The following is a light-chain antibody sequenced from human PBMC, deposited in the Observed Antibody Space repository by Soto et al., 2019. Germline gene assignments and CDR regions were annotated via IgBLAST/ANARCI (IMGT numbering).Light chain of an antibody. J-gene: IGLJ2*01. CDR3: AAWDDSLNGVV. CDR2: SNN. Sequence: QLVLTQPPSASGTPGQRVTISCSGSSSNIGSNTVNWYQQVPGTAPKLLIFSNNQRPSGVPDRFSGSKSYASASLAIGGLQSEDEADYYCAAWDDSLNGVVFGGGTKVTVL. V-gene: IGLV1-44*01. CDR1: SSNIGSNT.